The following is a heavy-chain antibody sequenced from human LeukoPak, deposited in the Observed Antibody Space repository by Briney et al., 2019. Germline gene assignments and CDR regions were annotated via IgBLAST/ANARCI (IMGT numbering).Heavy chain of an antibody. D-gene: IGHD3-10*01. CDR1: GFSFGSYG. Sequence: GGSLRLSCAASGFSFGSYGIHWVRQTPGKGLEWVAVVSYDGSNKDYSDSVKGRFTISRDNSKTTVNLQMNRLRVEDTAVYYCAREMGSVYFDYWGQGTLVTVSS. J-gene: IGHJ4*02. CDR2: VSYDGSNK. V-gene: IGHV3-33*01. CDR3: AREMGSVYFDY.